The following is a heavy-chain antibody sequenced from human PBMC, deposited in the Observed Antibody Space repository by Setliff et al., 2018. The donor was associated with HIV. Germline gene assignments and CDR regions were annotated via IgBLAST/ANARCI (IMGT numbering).Heavy chain of an antibody. CDR2: IYYSGSTYYYGGST. J-gene: IGHJ4*02. Sequence: SETLSLTCTVSGGSISSRIYYWGWIRQPPGKGLEWIGFIYYSGSTYYYGGSTYYNPSLKSRVTISVDTSKNQFSLKLSSVTAADTAVYYCARHDTEYSSYPIDYWGQGNLVTVSS. CDR3: ARHDTEYSSYPIDY. CDR1: GGSISSRIYY. D-gene: IGHD6-6*01. V-gene: IGHV4-39*01.